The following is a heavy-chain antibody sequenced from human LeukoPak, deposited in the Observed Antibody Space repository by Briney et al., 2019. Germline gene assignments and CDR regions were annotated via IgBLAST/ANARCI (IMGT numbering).Heavy chain of an antibody. V-gene: IGHV3-33*08. D-gene: IGHD2-15*01. Sequence: GGSLRLSCAASGFTFSSYAMHWVRQAPGKGLDWVGVIWFDGSNRYYADSVKGRFTISRDNSKNTLYLQVNSVRAEDTAVYYCARDTSGYYDYWGQGALVTVSS. CDR3: ARDTSGYYDY. J-gene: IGHJ4*02. CDR1: GFTFSSYA. CDR2: IWFDGSNR.